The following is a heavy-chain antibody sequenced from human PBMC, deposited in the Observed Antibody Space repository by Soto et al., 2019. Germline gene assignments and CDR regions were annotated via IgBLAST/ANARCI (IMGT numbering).Heavy chain of an antibody. CDR2: IWYDGSNK. CDR1: GFTFNIYG. Sequence: QVQLVESGGGVVQPGRSLRLSCAASGFTFNIYGMHWVRQAPGKGLEWVSLIWYDGSNKYYADSVKGRFTISRDNSKNTLYLQMNSLRAEDRAMYYCARGGGHYYNYMDVWGKGTTVTVSS. D-gene: IGHD3-16*01. J-gene: IGHJ6*03. CDR3: ARGGGHYYNYMDV. V-gene: IGHV3-33*01.